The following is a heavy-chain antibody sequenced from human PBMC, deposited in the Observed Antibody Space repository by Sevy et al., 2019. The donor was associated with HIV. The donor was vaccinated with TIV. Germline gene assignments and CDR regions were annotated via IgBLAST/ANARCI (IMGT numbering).Heavy chain of an antibody. V-gene: IGHV3-23*01. CDR2: ISGSGGST. J-gene: IGHJ3*02. Sequence: GGSLRLSCAASGFTFSSYAMSWVRQAPGKGLEWVSAISGSGGSTYYADSVKGRFTISRDNSKNTLYLQMNSLRAEDTAVYYCAAKGHYDSSGYYFWGPFDIWGQGTMVTVSS. CDR3: AAKGHYDSSGYYFWGPFDI. D-gene: IGHD3-22*01. CDR1: GFTFSSYA.